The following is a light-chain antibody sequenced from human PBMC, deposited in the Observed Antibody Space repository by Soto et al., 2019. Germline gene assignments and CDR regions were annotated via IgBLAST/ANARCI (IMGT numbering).Light chain of an antibody. CDR3: EQDKNWRPLT. J-gene: IGKJ4*01. CDR1: QSVSYN. CDR2: GAV. Sequence: EIVMTQSPATLSVSPGETATLSCSASQSVSYNLAWYQQKPGQGPRHLIYGAVTRDTGNPARLSASGSGTDFTLTISSLQSEDVAVYDGEQDKNWRPLTCGGALKVEIK. V-gene: IGKV3-15*01.